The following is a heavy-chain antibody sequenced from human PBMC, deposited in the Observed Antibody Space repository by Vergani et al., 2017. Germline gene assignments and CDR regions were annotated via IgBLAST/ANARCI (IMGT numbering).Heavy chain of an antibody. CDR3: AIATPIAPKGGDAFDI. Sequence: QVQLQESGPGLVKPSQTLSLTCTVSGGSISSGGYYWSWIRQHPGKGLEWIGYIYYRGSTDYNPSLKRLVTISVDTSKHQFSLKLSSVTAADTAVYYCAIATPIAPKGGDAFDIWGQGTMVTVSS. D-gene: IGHD6-13*01. V-gene: IGHV4-31*01. CDR1: GGSISSGGYY. CDR2: IYYRGST. J-gene: IGHJ3*02.